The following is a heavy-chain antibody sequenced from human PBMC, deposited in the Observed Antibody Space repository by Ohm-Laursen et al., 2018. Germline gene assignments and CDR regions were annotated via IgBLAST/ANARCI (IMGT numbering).Heavy chain of an antibody. CDR3: ARVVSTLRYFDWLPEEYFDY. V-gene: IGHV1-18*01. CDR2: ISAYNGHT. Sequence: ASVKVSCKASGYTFTSYGISWVRQAPGQGLEWMGWISAYNGHTNYVQKLQGRVTMTTDTSTSTAYMELRSLSSDDTAVYFCARVVSTLRYFDWLPEEYFDYWGQGTPVTVSS. J-gene: IGHJ4*02. D-gene: IGHD3-9*01. CDR1: GYTFTSYG.